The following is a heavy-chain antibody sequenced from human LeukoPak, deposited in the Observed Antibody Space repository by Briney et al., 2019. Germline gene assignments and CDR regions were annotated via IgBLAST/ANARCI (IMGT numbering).Heavy chain of an antibody. CDR2: ISAYNGNT. D-gene: IGHD6-19*01. V-gene: IGHV1-18*01. CDR1: GYTFTSYG. CDR3: ARDLSVAGPFDY. J-gene: IGHJ4*02. Sequence: ASVKVSCKASGYTFTSYGISWVRQAPGQGLEWMGWISAYNGNTNYAQKLQGRVTMTADTSTSTAYMELRSLRSDDTAVYYCARDLSVAGPFDYWGQGTLVTVSS.